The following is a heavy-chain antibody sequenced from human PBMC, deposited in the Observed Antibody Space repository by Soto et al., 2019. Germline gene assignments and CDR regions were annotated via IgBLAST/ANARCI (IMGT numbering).Heavy chain of an antibody. CDR2: ISAYNGNT. D-gene: IGHD2-2*01. CDR3: ATGGNCSSTSCYAQGTYYYYYGMDV. V-gene: IGHV1-18*01. Sequence: QVQLVQSGAEVKKPGASVKVSCKASGYTFTSYGISWVRQAPGQGLEWMGWISAYNGNTNYAQKRQGRVTMTTDTSTSTAYMELRSLRSDDTAVYYCATGGNCSSTSCYAQGTYYYYYGMDVWGQGTTVTVSS. CDR1: GYTFTSYG. J-gene: IGHJ6*02.